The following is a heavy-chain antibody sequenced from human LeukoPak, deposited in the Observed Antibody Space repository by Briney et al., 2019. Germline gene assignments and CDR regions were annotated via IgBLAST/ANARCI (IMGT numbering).Heavy chain of an antibody. D-gene: IGHD1-7*01. CDR2: IGAAGDT. CDR3: ARGWNSFWYFDF. J-gene: IGHJ2*01. V-gene: IGHV3-13*01. CDR1: GFTFSTYD. Sequence: GGSLRLSCAASGFTFSTYDMHWVRQVTGKDIEWVSAIGAAGDTYYPDSVKGRFTISRENVKNSLYLQMNSLRVEDTAVYYCARGWNSFWYFDFWGRGTQVTVSS.